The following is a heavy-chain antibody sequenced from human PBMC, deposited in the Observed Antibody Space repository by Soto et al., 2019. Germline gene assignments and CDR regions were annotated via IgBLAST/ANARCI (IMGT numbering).Heavy chain of an antibody. V-gene: IGHV4-59*08. Sequence: QVQLQESGPGLVKPSETLSLTRTVSGGSISSYYWSWIRQPPGKGLEWIGYIYYSGSTNYNPSLKRRVTISVETSKNQSSLKLSSVTAADTAMYYCARRYGSCFDYWGQGTLVTVSS. CDR1: GGSISSYY. D-gene: IGHD5-18*01. CDR3: ARRYGSCFDY. CDR2: IYYSGST. J-gene: IGHJ4*02.